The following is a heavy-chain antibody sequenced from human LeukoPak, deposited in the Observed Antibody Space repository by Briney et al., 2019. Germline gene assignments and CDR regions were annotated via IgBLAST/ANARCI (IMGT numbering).Heavy chain of an antibody. CDR3: ARDRVYGSGTYTLDYYYYYMDV. CDR2: IYYSGST. V-gene: IGHV4-59*01. CDR1: GGSISSYY. Sequence: SETLSLTCTVSGGSISSYYWSWIRQPPGRGLEWIGYIYYSGSTNYNPSLKSRVTISVDTSKNQFSLKLSSVTAADTAVYYCARDRVYGSGTYTLDYYYYYMDVWGKGTTVTASS. J-gene: IGHJ6*03. D-gene: IGHD3-10*01.